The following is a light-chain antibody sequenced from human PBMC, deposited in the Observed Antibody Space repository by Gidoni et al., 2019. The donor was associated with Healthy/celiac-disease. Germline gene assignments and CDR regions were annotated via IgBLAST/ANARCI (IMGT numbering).Light chain of an antibody. CDR1: QSISSY. V-gene: IGKV1-39*01. Sequence: DIQMTQSPSSLSASVGDRVTITCRASQSISSYLHWYQQKPGKAPKLLIYAASSLQRGVPSRFSGSGSGTDFTLTISSLQPEDFATYYCQQSYSTLGTFGQGTKVEIK. J-gene: IGKJ1*01. CDR3: QQSYSTLGT. CDR2: AAS.